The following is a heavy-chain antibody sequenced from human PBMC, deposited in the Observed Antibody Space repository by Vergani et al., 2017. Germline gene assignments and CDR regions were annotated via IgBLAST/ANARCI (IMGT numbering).Heavy chain of an antibody. CDR3: AVRPRVNLVGGEIVTKRTFDY. Sequence: QVQLQQWGAGVVKPSGTLSLTFAVFGESFSSFYWSWIRQPPGKGLEWIGEINNDGNTNYKPSLESRVTVSRDTAKNQFSLNLMSVTAADTAMYYCAVRPRVNLVGGEIVTKRTFDYWSQGSLVTVSS. CDR1: GESFSSFY. J-gene: IGHJ4*02. D-gene: IGHD3-10*01. V-gene: IGHV4-34*02. CDR2: INNDGNT.